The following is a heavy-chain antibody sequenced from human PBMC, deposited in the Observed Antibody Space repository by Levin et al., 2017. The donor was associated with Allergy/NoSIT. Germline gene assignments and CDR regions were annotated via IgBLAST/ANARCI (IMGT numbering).Heavy chain of an antibody. CDR1: GDSVSSNSAA. V-gene: IGHV6-1*01. J-gene: IGHJ3*02. D-gene: IGHD4-17*01. CDR3: ARGPYGDYVAGPAFDI. Sequence: SQTLSLTCAISGDSVSSNSAAWNWIRQSPSRGLEWLGRTYYRSKWYNDYAVSVKSRITINPDTSKNQFSLQLNSVTPEDTAVYYCARGPYGDYVAGPAFDIWGQGTMVTVSS. CDR2: TYYRSKWYN.